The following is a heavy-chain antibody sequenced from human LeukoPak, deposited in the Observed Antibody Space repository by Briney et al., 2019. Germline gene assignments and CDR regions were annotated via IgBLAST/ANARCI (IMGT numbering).Heavy chain of an antibody. CDR3: ARAGALGYCSSTSCYNDYYYYGMDV. Sequence: SETLSLTCTVSGGSISSGGYYWSWIRQHPGKGLEWIGYIYYSGSTYYNPSLKSRVTISVDTSKNQFSLKLSSVTAADTAVYYCARAGALGYCSSTSCYNDYYYYGMDVWGQGTTVTVSS. CDR1: GGSISSGGYY. CDR2: IYYSGST. V-gene: IGHV4-31*03. J-gene: IGHJ6*02. D-gene: IGHD2-2*02.